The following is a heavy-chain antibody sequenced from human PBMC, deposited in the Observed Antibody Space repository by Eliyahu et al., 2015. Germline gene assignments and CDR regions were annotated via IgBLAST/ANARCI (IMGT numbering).Heavy chain of an antibody. CDR3: ARQKDRSLWTFDS. CDR2: IXYTGLT. Sequence: QMQLQESGPGLVKPSETLSLTCTVSGGSISSTSXYWVWIRQPPGKGLEWIGSIXYTGLTYYSPTLKSRVTKSVDTSKNQFSLKLSSVTAADTAVYYCARQKDRSLWTFDSWGQGTLVAVSS. V-gene: IGHV4-39*01. CDR1: GGSISSTSXY. J-gene: IGHJ4*02. D-gene: IGHD1-14*01.